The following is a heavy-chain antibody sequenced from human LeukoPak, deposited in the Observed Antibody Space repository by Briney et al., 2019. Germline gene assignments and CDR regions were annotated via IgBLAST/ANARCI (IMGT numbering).Heavy chain of an antibody. CDR1: GFTFSSYE. CDR2: ISSGGSTI. V-gene: IGHV3-48*03. D-gene: IGHD4-17*01. Sequence: GGSLRLSCAASGFTFSSYEINWVRQAPGKGLEWVSYISSGGSTIYYADSVKGRFTISRDNAKNSLYLQMSSLRAEDTAVYYCARAFYGDLDYWGQGTLVTVSS. J-gene: IGHJ4*02. CDR3: ARAFYGDLDY.